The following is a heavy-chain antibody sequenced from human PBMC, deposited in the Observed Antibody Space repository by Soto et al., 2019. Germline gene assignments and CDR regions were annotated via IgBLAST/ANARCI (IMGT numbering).Heavy chain of an antibody. CDR3: AKDLEILEDIVVVAAADMGYGNWFEP. V-gene: IGHV3-30*04. D-gene: IGHD2-2*01. Sequence: TGGSLRLSCAASGFTFSSYAMHWVRQAPGKGLEWVAVISYDGSNKYYADSVKGRFTISRDKSKNTLYLQNNSLRAEDTAVYYCAKDLEILEDIVVVAAADMGYGNWFEPWGQGTLVTVSS. CDR2: ISYDGSNK. J-gene: IGHJ5*02. CDR1: GFTFSSYA.